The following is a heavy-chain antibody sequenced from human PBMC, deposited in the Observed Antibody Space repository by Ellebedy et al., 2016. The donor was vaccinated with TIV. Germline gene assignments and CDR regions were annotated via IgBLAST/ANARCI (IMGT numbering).Heavy chain of an antibody. Sequence: GGSLRLXXAASGFTFSSYSMNWVRQAPGKGLEWVSSISSSSSYIYYADSVKGRFTISRDNAKNSLYLQMNSLRAEDTAVYYCARDLIYGDYVDYWGQGTLVTVSS. V-gene: IGHV3-21*01. CDR2: ISSSSSYI. J-gene: IGHJ4*02. CDR1: GFTFSSYS. CDR3: ARDLIYGDYVDY. D-gene: IGHD4-17*01.